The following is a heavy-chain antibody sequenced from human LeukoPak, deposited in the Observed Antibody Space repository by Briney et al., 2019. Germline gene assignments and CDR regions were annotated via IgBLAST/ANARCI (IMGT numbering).Heavy chain of an antibody. J-gene: IGHJ4*02. CDR2: IYYSGST. CDR1: GGSISSSGYY. Sequence: SETLSLTCTVSGGSISSSGYYWGWIRQPPGKGLEWIGSIYYSGSTYYNPSLKSRVTISVDTSKNQFSLKLSSVTAADTAVYYCARSGYYYDSSGMIWGQGTLVTVSS. CDR3: ARSGYYYDSSGMI. V-gene: IGHV4-39*01. D-gene: IGHD3-22*01.